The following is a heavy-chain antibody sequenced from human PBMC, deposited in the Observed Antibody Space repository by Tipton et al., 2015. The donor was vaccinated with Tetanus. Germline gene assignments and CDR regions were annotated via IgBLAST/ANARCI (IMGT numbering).Heavy chain of an antibody. V-gene: IGHV3-23*01. D-gene: IGHD1-1*01. Sequence: SLRLSCAASGFTFDYYDMSWVRQAPGKGLEWVSTISGSGATKNFADSVKGRFTISRDTSNNTLFLQMSSLRADDTAVYYCVKDLGYGDNWRGFYVDGWGQGALVTVSS. CDR3: VKDLGYGDNWRGFYVDG. CDR1: GFTFDYYD. J-gene: IGHJ4*02. CDR2: ISGSGATK.